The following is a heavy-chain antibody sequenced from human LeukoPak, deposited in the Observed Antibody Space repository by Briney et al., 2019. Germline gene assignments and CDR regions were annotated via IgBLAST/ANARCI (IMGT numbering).Heavy chain of an antibody. D-gene: IGHD1-7*01. CDR1: GFTFSSYW. Sequence: GGSLRLSCAASGFTFSSYWMHWVRQAPGKGLVWVSRINSDGSSTSYADSVKGRFTISRDNAKNSLYLQMNSLRVEDTAVYYCARAHNWKYGTFDYWGQGTLVTVSS. CDR2: INSDGSST. J-gene: IGHJ4*02. CDR3: ARAHNWKYGTFDY. V-gene: IGHV3-74*01.